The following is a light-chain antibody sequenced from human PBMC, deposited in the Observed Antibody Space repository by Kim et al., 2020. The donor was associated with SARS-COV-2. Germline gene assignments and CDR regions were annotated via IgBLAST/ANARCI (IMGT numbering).Light chain of an antibody. J-gene: IGLJ2*01. CDR3: QVWDSSSAVV. Sequence: VEPRKTDRISCGGNNMGSRNVHGYQQKPGQAPVLVIYYVTDRPSGIPERFAGSNSGNTASLTISRVEAGDEADYYCQVWDSSSAVVFGGGTKLTV. CDR1: NMGSRN. V-gene: IGLV3-21*04. CDR2: YVT.